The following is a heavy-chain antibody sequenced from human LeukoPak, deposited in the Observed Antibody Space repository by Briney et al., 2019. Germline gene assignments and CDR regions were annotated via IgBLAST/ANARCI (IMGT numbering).Heavy chain of an antibody. D-gene: IGHD6-6*01. J-gene: IGHJ4*02. V-gene: IGHV3-30*02. CDR2: IRYDGSNK. Sequence: GGSLRLSCAASGFTFSSYGMHGVRQAPGKGLEWVAFIRYDGSNKYYADSVKGRFTISRDNSKNTLYLQMNSLRAEDTAVYYCAPGIAALIDYWGQGTLVTVSS. CDR1: GFTFSSYG. CDR3: APGIAALIDY.